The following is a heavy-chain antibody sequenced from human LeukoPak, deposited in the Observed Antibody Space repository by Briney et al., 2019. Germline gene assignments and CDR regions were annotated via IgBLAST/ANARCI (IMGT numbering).Heavy chain of an antibody. CDR1: GYTFTSYA. V-gene: IGHV1-3*01. Sequence: ASVKVSCKASGYTFTSYAMHWVRQAPGQRLEWMGWINAGNGNTKYSQKFQGRVTITRDTSASTAYMELSSLRSEDTAVYYCARASQRWYYDSSGPSFDYWGQGTLVTVSS. CDR2: INAGNGNT. D-gene: IGHD3-22*01. CDR3: ARASQRWYYDSSGPSFDY. J-gene: IGHJ4*02.